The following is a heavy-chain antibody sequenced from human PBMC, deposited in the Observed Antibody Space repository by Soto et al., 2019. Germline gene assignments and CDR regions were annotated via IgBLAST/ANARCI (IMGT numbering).Heavy chain of an antibody. V-gene: IGHV3-30-3*01. CDR3: ARMASFYCSGGSCYPTYGMAV. D-gene: IGHD2-15*01. Sequence: QVQLVESGGGVVQPGRSLRLSCAASGFTFSKHAMHWVRQAPGKGLEWVAVISSDGSNKYYADSVKGRFTISRDNSKNTLYRQMNSLRAEDTAVCYCARMASFYCSGGSCYPTYGMAVWGQGTTVTVSS. J-gene: IGHJ6*02. CDR2: ISSDGSNK. CDR1: GFTFSKHA.